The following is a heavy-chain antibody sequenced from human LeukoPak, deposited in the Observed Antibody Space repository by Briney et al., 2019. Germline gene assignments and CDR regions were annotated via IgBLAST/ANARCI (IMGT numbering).Heavy chain of an antibody. D-gene: IGHD4-17*01. CDR3: AKDTTPLTTIDDSSYFDY. CDR1: GFTFDDYA. J-gene: IGHJ4*02. Sequence: PGGSLRLSCAASGFTFDDYAMHWVRQAPGRGLEWVSGISWNSGSIGYADSVKGRFTISRDNAKNSLYLQMNSLRAEDTALYYCAKDTTPLTTIDDSSYFDYWGQGTLVTVSS. CDR2: ISWNSGSI. V-gene: IGHV3-9*01.